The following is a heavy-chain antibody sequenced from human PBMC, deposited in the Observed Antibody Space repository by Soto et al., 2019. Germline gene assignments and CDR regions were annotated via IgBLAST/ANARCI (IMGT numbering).Heavy chain of an antibody. Sequence: GGSLRLSCAASGFTFSSYAMSWVRQAPGKGLEWVSAISGSGGSTYYADSVKGRFTISRDNSKNTLYLQMNSLRAEDTAVYYCAKDPSRYYGSGSYSENFDYWGQGTLVTVSS. J-gene: IGHJ4*02. V-gene: IGHV3-23*01. CDR1: GFTFSSYA. CDR2: ISGSGGST. CDR3: AKDPSRYYGSGSYSENFDY. D-gene: IGHD3-10*01.